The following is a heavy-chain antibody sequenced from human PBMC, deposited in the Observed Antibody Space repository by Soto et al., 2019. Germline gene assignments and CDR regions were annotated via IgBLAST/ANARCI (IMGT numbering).Heavy chain of an antibody. D-gene: IGHD3-22*01. Sequence: PGGSLRLSCADSGFRFSSYSMSWVRQTPGKGLEWVAAITATGDRTYYADSVTGRFTISRDNSKKTHYLQMTSLRAEDTAMYYCATMNGYFEYWGQGP. CDR1: GFRFSSYS. CDR3: ATMNGYFEY. V-gene: IGHV3-23*01. CDR2: ITATGDRT. J-gene: IGHJ4*02.